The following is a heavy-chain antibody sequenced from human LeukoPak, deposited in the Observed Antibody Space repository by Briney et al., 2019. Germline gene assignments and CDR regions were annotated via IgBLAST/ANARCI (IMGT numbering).Heavy chain of an antibody. V-gene: IGHV4-59*01. CDR1: GGSISGYY. CDR3: ARGVPTGRPGIGFDY. Sequence: KTSETLSLTCTVSGGSISGYYWSWIRQPPGKGLEWIGFCHDSGRTNYNPSLNSRVSISLDTSKNQFSLRLRSVTAADTAVYYCARGVPTGRPGIGFDYWGQGTLVTVSS. J-gene: IGHJ4*02. CDR2: CHDSGRT. D-gene: IGHD1-26*01.